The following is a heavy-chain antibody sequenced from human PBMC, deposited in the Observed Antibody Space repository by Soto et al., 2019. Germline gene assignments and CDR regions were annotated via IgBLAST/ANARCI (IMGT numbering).Heavy chain of an antibody. CDR2: ISYDGSNK. V-gene: IGHV3-30*03. CDR1: GFTFSSYG. Sequence: QVQLVESGGGVVQPGRSLRLSCAASGFTFSSYGMHWVRQAPGKGLEWVAVISYDGSNKYYADSVKGRFTISRDNSKNTLYLQMNGLRAEDTAVYYCARDPEYCSSTSCPGYFDYWGQGTLVTVSS. D-gene: IGHD2-2*01. J-gene: IGHJ4*02. CDR3: ARDPEYCSSTSCPGYFDY.